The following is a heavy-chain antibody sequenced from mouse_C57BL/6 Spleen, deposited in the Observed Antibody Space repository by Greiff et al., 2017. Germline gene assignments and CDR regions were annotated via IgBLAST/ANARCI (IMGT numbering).Heavy chain of an antibody. CDR1: GYTFTDYE. CDR2: IDPETGGT. CDR3: TRSDYGIYAMDY. Sequence: VQLQQSGAELVRPGASVTLSCKASGYTFTDYEMHWVKQTPVHGLEWIGAIDPETGGTAYNQKFKGKAILTADKSSSTAYMELRSLTSEDSAVYYCTRSDYGIYAMDYWGQGTSGTVSS. J-gene: IGHJ4*01. V-gene: IGHV1-15*01. D-gene: IGHD1-1*01.